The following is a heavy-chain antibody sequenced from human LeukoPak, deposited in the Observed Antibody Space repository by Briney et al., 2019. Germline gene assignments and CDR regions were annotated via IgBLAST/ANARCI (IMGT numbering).Heavy chain of an antibody. CDR1: GFTFGDYA. CDR3: AKDSAFYYIDV. J-gene: IGHJ6*03. Sequence: PGGSLRLSCTASGFTFGDYAMTWVRQAPGKGLEWVGFIRSKIYGGTPEYAASVKGRFTISRDDSKGVAYLQMNSLKGDDTAVYYCAKDSAFYYIDVWGKGTTVIISS. CDR2: IRSKIYGGTP. D-gene: IGHD3-10*01. V-gene: IGHV3-49*04.